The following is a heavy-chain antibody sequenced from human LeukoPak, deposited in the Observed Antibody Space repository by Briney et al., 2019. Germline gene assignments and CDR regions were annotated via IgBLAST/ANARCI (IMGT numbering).Heavy chain of an antibody. Sequence: SETLSLTCTVSGGSISSHYWSWIRQPPGKGLEWIGYIYYSGSTNYNPSLKSRVTISVDTSKHQFSLKLSSVTAADTAVYYCARSNQLGELEINWFDPWGQGTMVTVSS. CDR1: GGSISSHY. D-gene: IGHD7-27*01. J-gene: IGHJ5*02. CDR3: ARSNQLGELEINWFDP. V-gene: IGHV4-59*11. CDR2: IYYSGST.